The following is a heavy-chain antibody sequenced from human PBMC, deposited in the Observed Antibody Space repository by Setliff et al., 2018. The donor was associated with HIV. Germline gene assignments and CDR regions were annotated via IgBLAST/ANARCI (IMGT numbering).Heavy chain of an antibody. J-gene: IGHJ5*01. CDR1: GGSLTDYD. CDR3: ARGFEGYCSGASCHWFDS. V-gene: IGHV4-34*01. CDR2: ISHSGRT. D-gene: IGHD2-15*01. Sequence: SEILSLTCAVYGGSLTDYDWTWIRQTPAKGLEWIGEISHSGRTNYNPSLKTRLIISRDTSKNQFSLRLSSATVADTAIYYCARGFEGYCSGASCHWFDSWGQGTQVTVSS.